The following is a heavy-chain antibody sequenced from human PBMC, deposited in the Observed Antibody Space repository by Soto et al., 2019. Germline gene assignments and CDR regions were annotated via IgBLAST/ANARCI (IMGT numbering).Heavy chain of an antibody. Sequence: SETLSLTCTVSGGSISSYYWSWIRQPPGKGLEWIGYIYYSGSTNYNPSLKSRVTISVDTSKNQFSLKLSSVTAADTAVYYCARGKVVAATRAAFDIWGQGTMVTVSS. J-gene: IGHJ3*02. CDR1: GGSISSYY. CDR3: ARGKVVAATRAAFDI. D-gene: IGHD2-15*01. V-gene: IGHV4-59*01. CDR2: IYYSGST.